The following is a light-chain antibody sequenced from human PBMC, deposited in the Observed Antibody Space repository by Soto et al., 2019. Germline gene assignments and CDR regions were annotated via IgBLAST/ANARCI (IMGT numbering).Light chain of an antibody. Sequence: QSVLTQPASVSGSPGQSITISCTGTSSDVGSYNLVSWYQQHPGKAPKLMIYEVSKRPSGVSNRFSGSKSGYTASLTISGLQAEDEAHYYCCSYAGSSAYVFGTGTKLTVL. CDR1: SSDVGSYNL. J-gene: IGLJ1*01. CDR2: EVS. V-gene: IGLV2-23*02. CDR3: CSYAGSSAYV.